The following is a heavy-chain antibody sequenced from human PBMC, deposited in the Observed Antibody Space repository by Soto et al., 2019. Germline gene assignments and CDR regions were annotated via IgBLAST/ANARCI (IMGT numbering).Heavy chain of an antibody. CDR3: TTGATYYYDSSGYYPLDY. D-gene: IGHD3-22*01. J-gene: IGHJ4*02. V-gene: IGHV3-15*01. CDR2: IKSKTDGGTT. CDR1: GFTFSNAW. Sequence: ESGGGLVKPGGSLRLSCAASGFTFSNAWMSWVRQAPGKGLEWVGRIKSKTDGGTTDYAAPVKGRFTISRDDSKNTLYLQMNSLKTEDTAVYYCTTGATYYYDSSGYYPLDYWGQGTLVTVSS.